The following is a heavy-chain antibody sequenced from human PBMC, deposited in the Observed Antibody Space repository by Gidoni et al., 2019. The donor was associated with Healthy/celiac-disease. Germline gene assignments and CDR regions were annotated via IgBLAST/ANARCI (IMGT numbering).Heavy chain of an antibody. CDR2: IKSKTDGGTT. D-gene: IGHD3-10*01. V-gene: IGHV3-15*01. J-gene: IGHJ4*02. CDR3: TTDFVAVRGGN. CDR1: GFTFSNAW. Sequence: EVQLVESGGGLVKPGGSLRLSCAASGFTFSNAWMSWVRQAPGKGLEWVGRIKSKTDGGTTDYAAPVKGRFIISRDDSKNTLYLQMNSLKTEDTAVYYCTTDFVAVRGGNWGQGTLVTVSS.